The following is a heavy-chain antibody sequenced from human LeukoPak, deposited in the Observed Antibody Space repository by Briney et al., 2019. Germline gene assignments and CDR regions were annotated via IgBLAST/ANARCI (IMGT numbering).Heavy chain of an antibody. Sequence: PSETLSLTCTVSGGSIDSFYWNWIRQSPGKGLDWVGHISYSGSTRYSPSLKSRVAISLNKSKRQFSLRLTSVTAADTAVYYCARAGYSGYDSEYFQHWGQGTLVTVSS. D-gene: IGHD5-12*01. CDR3: ARAGYSGYDSEYFQH. CDR2: ISYSGST. V-gene: IGHV4-59*01. J-gene: IGHJ1*01. CDR1: GGSIDSFY.